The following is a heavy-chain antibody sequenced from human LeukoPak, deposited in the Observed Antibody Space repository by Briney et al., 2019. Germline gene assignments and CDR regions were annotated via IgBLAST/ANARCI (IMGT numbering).Heavy chain of an antibody. D-gene: IGHD3-22*01. J-gene: IGHJ4*02. V-gene: IGHV3-23*01. CDR1: GFTFSSYA. CDR3: AKESITMIVVVIYYFDY. Sequence: GGSLRLSCAASGFTFSSYAMSWVRQAPGKGLEWVSAISGSGGSTYYADSAKGRFTISRDNSKNTLYLQMNSLRAEDTAVYYCAKESITMIVVVIYYFDYWGQGTLVTVSS. CDR2: ISGSGGST.